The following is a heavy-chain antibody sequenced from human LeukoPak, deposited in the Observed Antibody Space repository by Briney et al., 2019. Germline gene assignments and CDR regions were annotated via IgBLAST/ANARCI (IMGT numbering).Heavy chain of an antibody. J-gene: IGHJ4*02. Sequence: ASVKVSCKASGGTFSSYAISWVRQAPGQGLEWMGGIIPIFGTANYAQKFQGRVTITADGSTSTAYMELSSLRSEDTAVYYCARGTPWAKYGSGTAFDYWGQGTLVTVSS. V-gene: IGHV1-69*13. CDR2: IIPIFGTA. CDR1: GGTFSSYA. CDR3: ARGTPWAKYGSGTAFDY. D-gene: IGHD3-10*01.